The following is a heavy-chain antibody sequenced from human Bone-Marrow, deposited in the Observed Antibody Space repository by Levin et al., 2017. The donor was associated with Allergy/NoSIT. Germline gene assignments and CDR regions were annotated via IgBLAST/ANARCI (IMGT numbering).Heavy chain of an antibody. Sequence: SETLSLTCTVSGGSISSSSYYWGWIRQPPGKGLEWIGSIYYSGSTYYNPSLKSRVTISVDTSKNQFSLKLSSVTAADTAVYYCARHPPYRDCSGGSCNYWYFDLWGRGTLVTVSS. D-gene: IGHD2-15*01. CDR2: IYYSGST. CDR3: ARHPPYRDCSGGSCNYWYFDL. CDR1: GGSISSSSYY. V-gene: IGHV4-39*01. J-gene: IGHJ2*01.